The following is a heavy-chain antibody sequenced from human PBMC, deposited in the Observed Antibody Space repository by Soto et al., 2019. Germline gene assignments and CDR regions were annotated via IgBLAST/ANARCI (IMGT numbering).Heavy chain of an antibody. D-gene: IGHD1-1*01. V-gene: IGHV3-30*18. CDR3: AKVLEVVDAFDI. CDR1: GFTFSSYG. CDR2: ISYDGSNK. Sequence: VQLVESGGGLVQPGGSLRLSCAASGFTFSSYGMHWVRQAPGKGLEWVAVISYDGSNKYYADSVKGRFTISRDNSKNTLYLQMNSLRAEDTAVYYCAKVLEVVDAFDIWGQGTMVTVSS. J-gene: IGHJ3*02.